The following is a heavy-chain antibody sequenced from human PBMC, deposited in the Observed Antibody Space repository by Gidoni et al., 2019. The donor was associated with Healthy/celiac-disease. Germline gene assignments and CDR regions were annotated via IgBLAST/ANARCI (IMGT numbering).Heavy chain of an antibody. V-gene: IGHV4-30-2*01. CDR1: GGSISSGGYS. Sequence: QLQLQESGPGLVKPSQTLSHTCAVSGGSISSGGYSWSWIRQPPGKGLEWIGYLYHSGSTYYNPSLKSRVTISVDRSKNQFSLKLSSVTAADTAVYYCARDSPETSTGGGGAFDIWGQGTMVTVSS. D-gene: IGHD2-15*01. CDR3: ARDSPETSTGGGGAFDI. CDR2: LYHSGST. J-gene: IGHJ3*02.